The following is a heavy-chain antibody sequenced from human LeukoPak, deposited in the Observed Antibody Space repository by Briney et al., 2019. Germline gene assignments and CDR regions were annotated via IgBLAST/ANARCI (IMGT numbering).Heavy chain of an antibody. Sequence: GGSLRLSCAASGFTFSDYAMHWVRQAPGKGLEWVAVISYDGSNKYYADSVKGRFTISRDNSKNTLYLQMNSLRAEDTAVYYCARDGGQWLVHFDYWGQGTLVTVSS. CDR3: ARDGGQWLVHFDY. CDR1: GFTFSDYA. J-gene: IGHJ4*02. V-gene: IGHV3-30*04. CDR2: ISYDGSNK. D-gene: IGHD6-19*01.